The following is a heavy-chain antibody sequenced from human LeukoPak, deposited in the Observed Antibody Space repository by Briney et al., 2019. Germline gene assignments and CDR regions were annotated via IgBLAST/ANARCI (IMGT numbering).Heavy chain of an antibody. Sequence: SETLSLTCTVSGGSISSSSYYWSWIRQPPGKGLEWIGYIYYSGSTNYNPSLKSRVTISVDTSKNQFSLKLSSVTAADTAVYYCARDPGSNDGMDVWGQGTTVTVSS. CDR2: IYYSGST. V-gene: IGHV4-61*01. CDR1: GGSISSSSYY. CDR3: ARDPGSNDGMDV. J-gene: IGHJ6*02.